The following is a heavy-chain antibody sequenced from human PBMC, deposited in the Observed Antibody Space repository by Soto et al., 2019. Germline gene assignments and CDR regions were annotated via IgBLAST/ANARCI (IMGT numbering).Heavy chain of an antibody. CDR1: GFTFSSYA. CDR3: AKIKDTRGYYYFDY. CDR2: ISGSGGGT. Sequence: AGSLRLSSDASGFTFSSYAMSWVRQAPGKGLEWVSAISGSGGGTHYADSVTGRFTIYRDNSKNTLYLQLNSLRPENPAGYHCAKIKDTRGYYYFDYWGQGTLLTVSS. J-gene: IGHJ4*02. V-gene: IGHV3-23*01. D-gene: IGHD3-22*01.